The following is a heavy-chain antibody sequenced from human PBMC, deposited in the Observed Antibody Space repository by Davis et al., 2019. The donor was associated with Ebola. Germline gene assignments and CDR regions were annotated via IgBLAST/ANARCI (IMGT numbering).Heavy chain of an antibody. CDR2: IKQDGSEK. D-gene: IGHD1-7*01. CDR3: ARAEWNSPDYYYYYYGMNV. CDR1: GFTFSSYW. V-gene: IGHV3-7*01. J-gene: IGHJ6*02. Sequence: PGGSLRLSCAASGFTFSSYWMSWVRQAPGKGLEWVANIKQDGSEKYYVDSVKGRFTISRDNAKNSLYLQMNSLRAEDTAVYYCARAEWNSPDYYYYYYGMNVWGQGTTVTVSS.